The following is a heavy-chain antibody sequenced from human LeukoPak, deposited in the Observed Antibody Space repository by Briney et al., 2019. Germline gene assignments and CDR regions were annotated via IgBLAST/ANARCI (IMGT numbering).Heavy chain of an antibody. J-gene: IGHJ4*02. Sequence: PGESLRLSCAASGFTFRSSEMNWVRQAPGKGLEWVAFITSSGSTIYYADSVKGRFTISRDNAKNSLYLQMNSLRAEDTAVYYCARLLPCDYWGQGTLVTVSS. CDR3: ARLLPCDY. CDR1: GFTFRSSE. D-gene: IGHD3-16*01. V-gene: IGHV3-48*03. CDR2: ITSSGSTI.